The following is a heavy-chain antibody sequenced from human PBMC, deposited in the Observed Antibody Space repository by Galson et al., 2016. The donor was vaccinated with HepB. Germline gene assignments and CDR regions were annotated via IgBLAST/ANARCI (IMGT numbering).Heavy chain of an antibody. D-gene: IGHD2/OR15-2a*01. Sequence: SLRLSCAASGFAFSDYYMNWIRQPPGKGLEWVSYISTGGTYTNYADSVNGRFTISRDNAKNSLYLQMDSLRAEDTALYYCARKSPFGPFDYWGHGTLVSVSS. CDR2: ISTGGTYT. V-gene: IGHV3-11*03. CDR1: GFAFSDYY. J-gene: IGHJ4*01. CDR3: ARKSPFGPFDY.